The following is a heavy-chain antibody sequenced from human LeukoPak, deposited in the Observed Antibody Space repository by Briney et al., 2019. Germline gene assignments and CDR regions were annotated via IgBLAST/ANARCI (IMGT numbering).Heavy chain of an antibody. D-gene: IGHD6-19*01. CDR1: GGSFSGYY. V-gene: IGHV4-34*01. J-gene: IGHJ5*02. CDR2: INHSGST. Sequence: PSETLSLTCAVYGGSFSGYYWSWIRQPPGKWLEWIGEINHSGSTNYNPSLKSRVTISVDTSKNQFSLKLSSVTAADTAVYYCARGSSTVRGSSGWYAWFDPWGQGTLVTVSS. CDR3: ARGSSTVRGSSGWYAWFDP.